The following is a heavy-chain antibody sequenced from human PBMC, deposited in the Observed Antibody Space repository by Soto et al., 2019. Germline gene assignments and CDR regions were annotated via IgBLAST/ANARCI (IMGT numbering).Heavy chain of an antibody. J-gene: IGHJ4*02. CDR3: ARQGGISVAGPIHS. Sequence: SETLSLTCNVSGGSLTSTTYFWGWVRQPPGKGLEWIGRIFYSGNSYYNPSLKSRVTISVDTSKNQFSLKLSSVTAADTAVYYCARQGGISVAGPIHSWGQGTLVTVSS. V-gene: IGHV4-39*01. CDR2: IFYSGNS. CDR1: GGSLTSTTYF. D-gene: IGHD6-19*01.